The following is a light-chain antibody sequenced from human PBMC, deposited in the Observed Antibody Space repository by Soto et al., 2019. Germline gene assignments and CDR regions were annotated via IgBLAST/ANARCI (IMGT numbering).Light chain of an antibody. CDR1: QSVSSY. CDR3: QPRGA. J-gene: IGKJ5*01. V-gene: IGKV3-11*01. CDR2: DAS. Sequence: EIVLTQSPATLSLSPGERATLSCRASQSVSSYLAWYQQKPGQAPRLLIYDASNRATGIPARFSGSGSGTDFNLTISSLEPEDFAVYYCQPRGAFGQGTRLEIK.